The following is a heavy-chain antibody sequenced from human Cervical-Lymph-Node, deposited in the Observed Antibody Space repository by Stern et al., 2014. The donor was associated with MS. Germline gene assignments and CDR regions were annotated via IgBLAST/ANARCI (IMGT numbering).Heavy chain of an antibody. D-gene: IGHD1-26*01. CDR1: GGSISRYY. CDR3: AKAPGKWEAFDP. Sequence: QLQLQESGPGLVKPSETLSLTCTVSGGSISRYYWSWIRQPPGKGLEWIGDVYYDGDTNYNPSLKSRVTISMDTSKNQFSLNLTSVTAADTAVYYCAKAPGKWEAFDPWGQGTLVTVSS. V-gene: IGHV4-59*01. J-gene: IGHJ5*02. CDR2: VYYDGDT.